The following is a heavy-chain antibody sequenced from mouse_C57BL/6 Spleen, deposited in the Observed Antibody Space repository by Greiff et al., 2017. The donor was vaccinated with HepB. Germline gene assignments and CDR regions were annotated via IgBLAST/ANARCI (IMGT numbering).Heavy chain of an antibody. J-gene: IGHJ2*01. CDR2: IDPEDGET. CDR1: GFNIKDYY. D-gene: IGHD1-1*01. Sequence: DVKLLESGAELVKPGASVKLSCTASGFNIKDYYMHWVKQRTEQGLEWIGRIDPEDGETKYAPKFQGKATITADTSSNTAYLQLSSLTSEDTAVYYCARSRPGSSFFDYWGQGTTLTVSS. CDR3: ARSRPGSSFFDY. V-gene: IGHV14-2*01.